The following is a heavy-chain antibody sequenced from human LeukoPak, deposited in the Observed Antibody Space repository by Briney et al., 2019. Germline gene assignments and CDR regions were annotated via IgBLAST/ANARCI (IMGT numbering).Heavy chain of an antibody. CDR1: GFTFDDYA. V-gene: IGHV3-43*02. CDR3: AKDIYRGLDMATRPDY. D-gene: IGHD5-24*01. CDR2: ISGDAGST. Sequence: GGSLRLSCAASGFTFDDYAMHWVRQAPGKGLEWVSLISGDAGSTYYADSVKGRFTITRDDSKNSLYLQMNSLRTEDTAFYYCAKDIYRGLDMATRPDYWGQGTLVTVSS. J-gene: IGHJ4*02.